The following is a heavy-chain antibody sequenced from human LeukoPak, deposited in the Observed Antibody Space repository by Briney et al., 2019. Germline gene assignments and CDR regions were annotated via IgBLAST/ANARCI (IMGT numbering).Heavy chain of an antibody. V-gene: IGHV3-7*04. J-gene: IGHJ4*02. CDR1: GFTFGTFW. Sequence: GGSLRLSCAASGFTFGTFWMTWVRPAPGKGLEWVANIKQNGGEKNYVDSVKGRFTISTDNVANSLFLEMSRLTAEDTALYYCARYQASRGYCDYWGQGALVTVSS. CDR2: IKQNGGEK. CDR3: ARYQASRGYCDY. D-gene: IGHD3-22*01.